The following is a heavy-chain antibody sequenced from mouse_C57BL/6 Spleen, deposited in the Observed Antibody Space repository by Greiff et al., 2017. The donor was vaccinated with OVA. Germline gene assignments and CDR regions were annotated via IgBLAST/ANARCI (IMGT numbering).Heavy chain of an antibody. D-gene: IGHD2-4*01. CDR2: ISYDGSN. V-gene: IGHV3-6*01. CDR1: GYSITSGYY. J-gene: IGHJ3*01. CDR3: ARKGEIYYDYQAWFAY. Sequence: EVQRVESGPGLVKPSQSLSLTCSVTGYSITSGYYWNWIRQFPGNKLEWMGYISYDGSNNYNPSLKNRISITRDTSKNQFFLKLNSVTTEDTATYYCARKGEIYYDYQAWFAYWGQGTLVTVSA.